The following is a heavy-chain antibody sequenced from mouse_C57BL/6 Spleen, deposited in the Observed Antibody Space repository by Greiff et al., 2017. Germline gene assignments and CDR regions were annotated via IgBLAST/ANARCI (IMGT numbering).Heavy chain of an antibody. D-gene: IGHD1-1*01. Sequence: QVHVKQSGAELVKPGASVKMSCKASGYTFTTYPIEWMKQNHGKSLEWIGNFHPYNDDTKYNEKFKGKATLTVEKSSSTVYLELSRLTSDDSAVYYCARGAPYYGSSYGYFDVWGTGTTVTVSS. J-gene: IGHJ1*03. CDR1: GYTFTTYP. V-gene: IGHV1-47*01. CDR3: ARGAPYYGSSYGYFDV. CDR2: FHPYNDDT.